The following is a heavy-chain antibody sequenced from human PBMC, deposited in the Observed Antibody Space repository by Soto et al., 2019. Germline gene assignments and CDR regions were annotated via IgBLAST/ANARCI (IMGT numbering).Heavy chain of an antibody. D-gene: IGHD6-19*01. CDR1: GGSISSYY. V-gene: IGHV4-59*01. CDR2: IYYSGST. CDR3: ARAPVRIAVAGGGFYYHYGMDV. Sequence: SETLSLTCTVSGGSISSYYWSWIRQPPGKGLEWIGYIYYSGSTNYNPSLKSRVTISVDTSKNQFSLKLSSVTAADTAVYYCARAPVRIAVAGGGFYYHYGMDVWGQGTTVTVS. J-gene: IGHJ6*02.